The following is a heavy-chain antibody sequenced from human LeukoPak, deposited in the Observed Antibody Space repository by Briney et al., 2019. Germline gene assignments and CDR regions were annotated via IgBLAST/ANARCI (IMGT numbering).Heavy chain of an antibody. J-gene: IGHJ4*02. D-gene: IGHD1-26*01. V-gene: IGHV4-61*02. CDR3: ARARGGGSYRGYYFDY. CDR2: NYTSGST. Sequence: SETLSLTCTVSGGSISSGSYYWSWIRQPAGKGLEWIGRNYTSGSTNYNPSLKSRVTISVDTSKNQLSLKLSSVTAADTAVYYCARARGGGSYRGYYFDYWGQGTLVTVSS. CDR1: GGSISSGSYY.